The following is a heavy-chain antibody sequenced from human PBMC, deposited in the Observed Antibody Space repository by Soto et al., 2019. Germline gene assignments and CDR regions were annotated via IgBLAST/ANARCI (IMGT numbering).Heavy chain of an antibody. V-gene: IGHV4-30-2*01. CDR3: ARVPDR. CDR1: GGSISSGGYS. J-gene: IGHJ5*02. CDR2: IYHSGST. D-gene: IGHD2-2*01. Sequence: SETLSLTCAVSGGSISSGGYSWSWIRQPPGKGLEWIGYIYHSGSTYYNPSLKSRVTISVDRSKNQFSLKLSSVTAADTAVYYCARVPDRWGQGTLVIVSS.